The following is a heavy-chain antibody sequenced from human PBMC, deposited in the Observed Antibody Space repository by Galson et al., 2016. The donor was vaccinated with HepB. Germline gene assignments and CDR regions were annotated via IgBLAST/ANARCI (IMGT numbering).Heavy chain of an antibody. J-gene: IGHJ1*01. CDR1: GFTFGSYG. CDR2: ISYDASEK. CDR3: AKSPLMFFGELLGYFQH. D-gene: IGHD3-10*01. Sequence: SLRLSCAASGFTFGSYGMHWVRQAPGKGLEWVAVISYDASEKHYSDSVKGRFTISRDKSKNTLYLQMNSLRAEETAVYYCAKSPLMFFGELLGYFQHWGQGTLVTVSS. V-gene: IGHV3-30*18.